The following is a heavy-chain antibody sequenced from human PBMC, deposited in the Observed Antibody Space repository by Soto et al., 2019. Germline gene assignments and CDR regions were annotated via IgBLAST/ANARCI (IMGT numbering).Heavy chain of an antibody. Sequence: PGGSLRLSCAASGFTFSSYAMSWVRQAPGKGLEWVSAISGSGGSTYYADSVKGRFTISRDNSKDTLYLQMNSLRAEDTAVYYCAKDPFLEVGYSSGCFWEYWGQGTLVTVSS. V-gene: IGHV3-23*01. CDR2: ISGSGGST. CDR3: AKDPFLEVGYSSGCFWEY. CDR1: GFTFSSYA. J-gene: IGHJ4*02. D-gene: IGHD6-19*01.